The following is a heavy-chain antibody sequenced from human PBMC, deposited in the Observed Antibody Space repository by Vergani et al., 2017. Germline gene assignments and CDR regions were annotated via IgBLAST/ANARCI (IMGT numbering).Heavy chain of an antibody. D-gene: IGHD3-10*01. CDR3: ARDSWTSELRGVYWFDT. CDR1: GGSITSGSFY. J-gene: IGHJ5*02. CDR2: IHSSGTT. V-gene: IGHV4-61*02. Sequence: QVQLHESGPGLVKPSQTLSLTCTVSGGSITSGSFYWSWIRQPAGMGLEWIGRIHSSGTTNYNPSLKSRVTLSVDTSKNQLSLRMTSVTAADTAVYYCARDSWTSELRGVYWFDTWGQGTLVSVSS.